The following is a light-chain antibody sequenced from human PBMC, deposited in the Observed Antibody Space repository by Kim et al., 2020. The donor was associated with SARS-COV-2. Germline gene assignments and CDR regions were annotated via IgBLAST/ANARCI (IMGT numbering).Light chain of an antibody. CDR2: AAS. CDR3: KLYGSLIS. V-gene: IGKV3-20*01. CDR1: QSVTSNY. Sequence: EIVLTQSPGTLSLSPGEKATLSCRASQSVTSNYLAWYLQKPGQAPWLLMYAASSRATGIPDRFSGSGSGTDFTLTISRLEPEDFAVYSCKLYGSLISFVQGTRLEIK. J-gene: IGKJ5*01.